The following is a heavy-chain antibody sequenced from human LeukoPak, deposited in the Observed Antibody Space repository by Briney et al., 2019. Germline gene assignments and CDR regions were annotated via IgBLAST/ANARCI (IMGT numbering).Heavy chain of an antibody. CDR1: GFIFNSYG. J-gene: IGHJ6*02. CDR2: IWYAESST. CDR3: ARDGSFGRDV. Sequence: GGSLRLSCAASGFIFNSYGIHWVRQAPGKGLEWVAVIWYAESSTYYTDSVKGRFTISRDNSKKTVYLQMNSLRVEDTGVYYCARDGSFGRDVWGQGTTVTVSS. V-gene: IGHV3-33*01. D-gene: IGHD6-19*01.